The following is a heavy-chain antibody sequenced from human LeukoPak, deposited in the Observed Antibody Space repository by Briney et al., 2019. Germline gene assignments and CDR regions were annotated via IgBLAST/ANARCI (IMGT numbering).Heavy chain of an antibody. Sequence: GASAKVSCKASGGTFSSYAISWVRQAPGQGLEWMGGIIPIFGTANYAQKFQGRVTITADESTSTAYMELSSLRSEDTAVYYCARGVYSNYLFDYWGQGTLVTVSS. J-gene: IGHJ4*02. D-gene: IGHD4-11*01. V-gene: IGHV1-69*13. CDR3: ARGVYSNYLFDY. CDR1: GGTFSSYA. CDR2: IIPIFGTA.